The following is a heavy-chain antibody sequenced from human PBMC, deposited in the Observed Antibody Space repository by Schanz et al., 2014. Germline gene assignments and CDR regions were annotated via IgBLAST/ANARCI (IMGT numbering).Heavy chain of an antibody. Sequence: EVQLVESGGGLVQPGGSLRLSCGGSGFTFSKYWMSWVRQAPGKGLEWVSALSGSGGSTYYADSVKGRFTISRDNSKNALYLHMNTLRSEDTAVYSCARGIGGYGANNYFDYWGQGTLVTVSS. CDR2: LSGSGGST. V-gene: IGHV3-23*04. CDR1: GFTFSKYW. CDR3: ARGIGGYGANNYFDY. J-gene: IGHJ4*02. D-gene: IGHD5-12*01.